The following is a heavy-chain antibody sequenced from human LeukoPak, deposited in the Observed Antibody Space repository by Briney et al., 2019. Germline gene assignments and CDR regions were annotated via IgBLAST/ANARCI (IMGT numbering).Heavy chain of an antibody. J-gene: IGHJ4*02. CDR2: IKQDGSEK. Sequence: GGSLRLSCAASGFTLSSYAMSWVRQAPGKGLEWVANIKQDGSEKYYVDSVKGRFTIFRDNAKNSLYLQMNSLRSEDTAVYYCARGTEGRLGGNYYWGQGTLVTVSS. CDR3: ARGTEGRLGGNYY. D-gene: IGHD5-12*01. CDR1: GFTLSSYA. V-gene: IGHV3-7*03.